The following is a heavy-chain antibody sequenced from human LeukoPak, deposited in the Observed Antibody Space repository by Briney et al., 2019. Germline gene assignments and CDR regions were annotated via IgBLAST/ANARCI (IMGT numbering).Heavy chain of an antibody. CDR3: AGGIVGVHAY. Sequence: SETLSLTCSASDFSISSAYYWGWIRQPPGKGLEWIGSFYHGGDTYYNPSLKSRVTISVDTPKNQISLKLRSVTAADTAVYYCAGGIVGVHAYWGQGILVTVSS. D-gene: IGHD1-26*01. V-gene: IGHV4-38-2*02. CDR2: FYHGGDT. CDR1: DFSISSAYY. J-gene: IGHJ4*02.